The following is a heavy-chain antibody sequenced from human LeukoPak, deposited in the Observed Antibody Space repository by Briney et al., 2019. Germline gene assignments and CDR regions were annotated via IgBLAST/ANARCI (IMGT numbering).Heavy chain of an antibody. V-gene: IGHV4-30-4*01. J-gene: IGHJ4*02. CDR3: ARDQYSYGWLDY. CDR2: IYYSGST. CDR1: GGSISSGDYY. Sequence: SQTLSLTCTVSGGSISSGDYYWSWIRQPPGKGLEWIGYIYYSGSTYYNPSLKSRVTISVDTSKNQFSLKLSSVTAADTAVYYCARDQYSYGWLDYWGQGTLVTVSS. D-gene: IGHD5-18*01.